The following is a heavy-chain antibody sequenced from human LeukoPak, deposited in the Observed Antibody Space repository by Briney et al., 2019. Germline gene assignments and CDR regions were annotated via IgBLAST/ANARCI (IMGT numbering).Heavy chain of an antibody. CDR1: GYSFSSYC. CDR3: ARRDYDSSNGAFDI. J-gene: IGHJ3*02. CDR2: FYRGDSDT. D-gene: IGHD3-22*01. V-gene: IGHV5-51*03. Sequence: GESLRLSCKVSGYSFSSYCIGWVRQMPGKGLERMGIFYRGDSDTMYSESFQGRVTISADNAINTPYLEWSSLKAPDTVMYYYARRDYDSSNGAFDIWGQGTMVTVSS.